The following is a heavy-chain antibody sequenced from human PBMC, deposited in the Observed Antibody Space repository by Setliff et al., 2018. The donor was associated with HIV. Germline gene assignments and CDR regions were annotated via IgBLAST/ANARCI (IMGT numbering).Heavy chain of an antibody. CDR3: ARGRDDAWELSDR. D-gene: IGHD1-26*01. CDR1: SKSFSNSY. Sequence: PSETLSLTCAVYSKSFSNSYWTWIRQPPGKGLEWIGEVNHIGGTNYNPSLKSRVSMSVDTSKSQFSLNLTSVTAADTAVYYRARGRDDAWELSDRWGQGTLVTVSS. J-gene: IGHJ4*02. V-gene: IGHV4-34*01. CDR2: VNHIGGT.